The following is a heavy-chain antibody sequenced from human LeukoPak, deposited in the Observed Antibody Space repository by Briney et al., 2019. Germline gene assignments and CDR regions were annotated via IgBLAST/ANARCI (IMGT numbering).Heavy chain of an antibody. CDR3: ARRLKGYCSSTSCPTNYFDY. Sequence: SETLSLTCAVYGGSFSGYYWSWIRQPPGKGLEWIGEINHSGSTNYNPSLKSRVTISVDTSKNQFSLKLSSVAAADTAVYYCARRLKGYCSSTSCPTNYFDYWGQGTLVTVS. V-gene: IGHV4-34*01. CDR2: INHSGST. D-gene: IGHD2-2*01. J-gene: IGHJ4*02. CDR1: GGSFSGYY.